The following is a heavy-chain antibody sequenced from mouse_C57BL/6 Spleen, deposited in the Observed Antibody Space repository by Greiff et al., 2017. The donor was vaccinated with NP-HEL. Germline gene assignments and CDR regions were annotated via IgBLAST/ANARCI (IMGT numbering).Heavy chain of an antibody. CDR1: GYTFTSYW. Sequence: QVQLKQSGAELVMPGASVKLSCKASGYTFTSYWMHWVKQRPGQGLEWIGEIDPSDSYTNYNQKFKGKSTLTVDKSSSTAYMQLSSLTSEDSAVYYCARWGITTAFDYWGQGTTLTVSS. V-gene: IGHV1-69*01. J-gene: IGHJ2*01. CDR2: IDPSDSYT. CDR3: ARWGITTAFDY. D-gene: IGHD1-2*01.